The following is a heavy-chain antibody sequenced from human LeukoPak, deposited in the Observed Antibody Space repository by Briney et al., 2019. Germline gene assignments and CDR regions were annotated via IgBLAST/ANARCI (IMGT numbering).Heavy chain of an antibody. D-gene: IGHD4-17*01. J-gene: IGHJ4*02. V-gene: IGHV1-24*01. CDR2: YDPDDAET. CDR1: GYTVTEFS. CDR3: ATGQTTPVLVDTLHF. Sequence: ASVNVSCKVSGYTVTEFSIHWVRQAPGKGLEWMGGYDPDDAETVFARKFQGRVTMTEDTSTNTAYMELTSLISEDTAVYYCATGQTTPVLVDTLHFWGQGTLVTVSS.